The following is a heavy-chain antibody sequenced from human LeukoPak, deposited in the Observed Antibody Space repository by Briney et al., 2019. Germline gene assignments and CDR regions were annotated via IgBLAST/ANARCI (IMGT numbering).Heavy chain of an antibody. CDR1: GGSISSGTYY. D-gene: IGHD3-9*01. V-gene: IGHV4-61*02. Sequence: PSQTLSLTCTVSGGSISSGTYYWSWIRQPAGKGLEWIGRIYTSGSTNYNPSLKSRVTISVDTSKNQFSLKLSSVTAADTAVYYCARDPLFDWLPIWGQGTLVTVSS. J-gene: IGHJ4*02. CDR2: IYTSGST. CDR3: ARDPLFDWLPI.